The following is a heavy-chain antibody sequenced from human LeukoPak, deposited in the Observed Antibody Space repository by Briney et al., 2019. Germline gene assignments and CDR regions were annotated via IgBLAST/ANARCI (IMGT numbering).Heavy chain of an antibody. D-gene: IGHD6-13*01. CDR1: GYTFTGYY. CDR2: INPNSGGT. V-gene: IGHV1-2*02. CDR3: ARAREDSSSWYLHWFDP. J-gene: IGHJ5*02. Sequence: ASVKVSCKASGYTFTGYYMHWVRQAPGQGLEWMGWINPNSGGTNYAQKFQGRVTMTRDTSISTAYMELSRLRSDDTAVYYCARAREDSSSWYLHWFDPWGQGTLVTVSS.